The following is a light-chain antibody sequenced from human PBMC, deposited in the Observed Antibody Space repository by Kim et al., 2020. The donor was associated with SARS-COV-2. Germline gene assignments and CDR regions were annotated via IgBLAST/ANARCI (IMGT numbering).Light chain of an antibody. Sequence: EIVLTQSPATLSLSPGERATLSCGASQSVSNNYLAWYQQKPGLAPRLLIYDASSRATGIPDRFSGSGSGTDFILTISRLEPEDFAVYHCQQYGRAPKTFGHGTKVDIK. J-gene: IGKJ1*01. CDR1: QSVSNNY. V-gene: IGKV3D-20*01. CDR3: QQYGRAPKT. CDR2: DAS.